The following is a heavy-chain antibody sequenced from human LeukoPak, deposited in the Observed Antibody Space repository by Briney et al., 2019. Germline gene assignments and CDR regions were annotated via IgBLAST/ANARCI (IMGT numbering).Heavy chain of an antibody. CDR1: GYTFTSYG. V-gene: IGHV1-18*04. J-gene: IGHJ4*02. CDR3: ARDYYDTSGYFYGSNY. D-gene: IGHD3-22*01. Sequence: ASVKVSCKASGYTFTSYGISWVRQAPGQGLEWMGWISAYNGNTNYAQKLQGRVTMTTDTSTSTAYMELRSLRSDDTAMYYCARDYYDTSGYFYGSNYWGQGTLVTVSS. CDR2: ISAYNGNT.